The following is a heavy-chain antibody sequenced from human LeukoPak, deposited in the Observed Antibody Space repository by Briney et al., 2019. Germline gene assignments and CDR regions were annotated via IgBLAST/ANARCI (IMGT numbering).Heavy chain of an antibody. CDR3: ARSHFWSGYYTDYNYSHYMDV. CDR2: ISSSSSYI. D-gene: IGHD3-3*02. J-gene: IGHJ6*03. CDR1: GITFNSYT. Sequence: TGGSLRLSCAASGITFNSYTVNWVRQTPGKGLEWVSSISSSSSYIYYADSVKGRFTISRDNAKNSLYLQMNSLRAEDTAVYYCARSHFWSGYYTDYNYSHYMDVWGKGTTVTVSS. V-gene: IGHV3-21*01.